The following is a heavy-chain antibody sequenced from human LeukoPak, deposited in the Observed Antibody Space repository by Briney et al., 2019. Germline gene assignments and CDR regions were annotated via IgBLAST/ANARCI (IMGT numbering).Heavy chain of an antibody. CDR3: ARGALGAAGRLDY. J-gene: IGHJ4*02. CDR2: IYSGGTT. Sequence: GGSLRLSCVASGFTVSGNYMNWVRQAPGKGLEWVSVIYSGGTTYYADSVKGRFTISRDNSKNTLYLQLNSLRVEDTAVYYCARGALGAAGRLDYWGQGTLVTVSS. D-gene: IGHD6-13*01. V-gene: IGHV3-66*01. CDR1: GFTVSGNY.